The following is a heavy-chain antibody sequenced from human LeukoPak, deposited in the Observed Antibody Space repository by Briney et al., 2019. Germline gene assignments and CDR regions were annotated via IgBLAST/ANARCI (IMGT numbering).Heavy chain of an antibody. CDR2: FDPEDGET. Sequence: ASVKVSCKVSGYTLTELSMHWVRQAPGKGLEWMGGFDPEDGETIYAQKFQGRVTMTEDTSTDTAYMELSSLRSEDTAVYYCARVGERGTHYGDLYYFDYWGQGTLVTVSS. CDR1: GYTLTELS. CDR3: ARVGERGTHYGDLYYFDY. D-gene: IGHD4-17*01. J-gene: IGHJ4*02. V-gene: IGHV1-24*01.